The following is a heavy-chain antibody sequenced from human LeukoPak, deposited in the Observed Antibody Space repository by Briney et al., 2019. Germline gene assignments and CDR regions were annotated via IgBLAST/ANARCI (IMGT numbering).Heavy chain of an antibody. D-gene: IGHD6-19*01. CDR3: ARARGAGPGGHFDY. CDR2: ISNSGSYA. CDR1: GFSFSDNY. Sequence: PGGSLRLSCAASGFSFSDNYMSWIRQAPGKGLEWVSYISNSGSYANYPDSVKGRFTISRDNAKNSLYLQMNSLRDEDTAVYYCARARGAGPGGHFDYWGQGTLVTVSS. V-gene: IGHV3-11*05. J-gene: IGHJ4*02.